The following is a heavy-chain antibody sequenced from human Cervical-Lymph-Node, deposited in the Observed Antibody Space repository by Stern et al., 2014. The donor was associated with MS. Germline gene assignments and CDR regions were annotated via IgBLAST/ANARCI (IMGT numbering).Heavy chain of an antibody. D-gene: IGHD1-26*01. CDR1: GGSISSYY. CDR2: IYYSGSP. J-gene: IGHJ4*02. CDR3: ARDGRGAPRLEY. V-gene: IGHV4-59*01. Sequence: QVQLQESGPGLVKPSETLSLTCTVSGGSISSYYWSRIRQPPGKGLEGIGYIYYSGSPNSYNPSLQSRVAISVDTSKNQFSLKLSSVTAADTAVYYCARDGRGAPRLEYWGQGTLVTVSS.